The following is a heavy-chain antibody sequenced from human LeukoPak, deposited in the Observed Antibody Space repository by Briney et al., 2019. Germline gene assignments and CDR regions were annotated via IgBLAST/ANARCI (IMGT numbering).Heavy chain of an antibody. Sequence: ASVKVSCKASGYTFTNFGINWVRQAPGQGLEWMGWINTNAGNPTYAQGFTGRFVFSLDTSVSTAYLQISSLKAEDTAVYYCARGVLRLSDWGQGTLVTVYS. CDR2: INTNAGNP. D-gene: IGHD3-16*01. CDR1: GYTFTNFG. CDR3: ARGVLRLSD. J-gene: IGHJ4*02. V-gene: IGHV7-4-1*02.